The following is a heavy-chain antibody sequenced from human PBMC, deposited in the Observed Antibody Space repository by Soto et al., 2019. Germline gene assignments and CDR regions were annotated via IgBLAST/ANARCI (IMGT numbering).Heavy chain of an antibody. V-gene: IGHV1-2*04. CDR3: ARDRYSSGWYGYYYYYGMDV. D-gene: IGHD6-19*01. Sequence: GSSVKVSCKASGYTFTGYYMHWVRQAPGQGLEWMGWINPNSGGTNYAQKFQGWVTVTRDTSISTAYMELSRLRSDDTAVYYCARDRYSSGWYGYYYYYGMDVWGQGTTVIVSS. J-gene: IGHJ6*02. CDR1: GYTFTGYY. CDR2: INPNSGGT.